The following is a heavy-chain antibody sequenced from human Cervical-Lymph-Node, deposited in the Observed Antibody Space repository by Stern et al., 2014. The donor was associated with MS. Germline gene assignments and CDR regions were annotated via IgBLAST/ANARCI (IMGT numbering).Heavy chain of an antibody. Sequence: QLQLQESGPGLVKPSETLSLTCTVSGGSISVSSNYWGWVRQTPGKGLEWIGSIYYSGSTYYNPSLKSRVTISVDTSKNQFSLKMPSVTAADTAVYYCARQGGRYSPKNWGQGTLVTVSS. J-gene: IGHJ4*02. D-gene: IGHD5-18*01. CDR3: ARQGGRYSPKN. CDR2: IYYSGST. V-gene: IGHV4-39*01. CDR1: GGSISVSSNY.